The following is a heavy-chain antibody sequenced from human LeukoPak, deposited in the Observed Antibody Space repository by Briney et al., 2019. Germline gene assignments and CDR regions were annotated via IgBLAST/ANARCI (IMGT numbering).Heavy chain of an antibody. CDR1: GGTFSSYA. J-gene: IGHJ4*02. Sequence: ASVKVSCKASGGTFSSYAISWVRQAPGQGLEWMGGIIPIFGTANYAQKFQGRVTITADESTSTAYMEPSSLRSEDTAVYYCAGGAYGDYVHYFDYWGQGTLVTVSS. D-gene: IGHD4-17*01. V-gene: IGHV1-69*13. CDR3: AGGAYGDYVHYFDY. CDR2: IIPIFGTA.